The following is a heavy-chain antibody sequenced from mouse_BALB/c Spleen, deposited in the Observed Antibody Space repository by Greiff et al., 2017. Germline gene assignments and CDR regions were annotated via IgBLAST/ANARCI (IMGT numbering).Heavy chain of an antibody. V-gene: IGHV5-4*02. J-gene: IGHJ3*01. CDR3: AREWDL. D-gene: IGHD4-1*01. CDR1: GFTFSDYY. Sequence: DVHLVESGGGLVKPGGSLKLSCAASGFTFSDYYMYWVRQTPEKRLEWVATISDGGSYTYYPDSVKGRFTISRDNAKNNLYLQMSSLKSEDTAMYYCAREWDLWGQGTLVTVSA. CDR2: ISDGGSYT.